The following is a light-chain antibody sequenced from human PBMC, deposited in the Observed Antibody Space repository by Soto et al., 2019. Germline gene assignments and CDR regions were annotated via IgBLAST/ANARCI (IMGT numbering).Light chain of an antibody. CDR1: QSVSSTY. J-gene: IGKJ2*01. CDR2: GAS. Sequence: EIVLTQSPGTLSLSPGERATLSCRASQSVSSTYVAWYQLNPGQAPRLLIYGASSRATGIPDRFSGSGSGTDFSLTISRLEPEDFAVYFCQQYGSSSYTFGQGTKLEIK. CDR3: QQYGSSSYT. V-gene: IGKV3-20*01.